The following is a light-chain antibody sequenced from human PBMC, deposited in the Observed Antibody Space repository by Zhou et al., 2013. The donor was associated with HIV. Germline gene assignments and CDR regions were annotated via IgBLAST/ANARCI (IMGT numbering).Light chain of an antibody. CDR2: DSS. CDR1: QGFHSY. V-gene: IGKV3-11*01. J-gene: IGKJ2*01. Sequence: IVLTQSPATLSLSPGERATLSCRASQGFHSYLAWYQQKPGQPPRLLIYDSSNRAPGIPARFSGSGSGTDFTLTISSLQSEDFAVYHCQQYNEWPPYTFGQGTKLDIK. CDR3: QQYNEWPPYT.